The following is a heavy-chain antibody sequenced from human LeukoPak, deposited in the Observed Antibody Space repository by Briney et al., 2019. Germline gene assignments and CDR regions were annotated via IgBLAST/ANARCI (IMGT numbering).Heavy chain of an antibody. D-gene: IGHD3-22*01. J-gene: IGHJ6*02. Sequence: SGGSLRLSCAASGFTFSSYSMNWVRQAPGKGLEWVSSISSSSSHIYYADSVKGRFTISRDNAKNSLYLQMNSLRAEDTAVYYCARGVVYYDSSGYSGYYYYGMDVWGQGTTVTVSS. V-gene: IGHV3-21*01. CDR3: ARGVVYYDSSGYSGYYYYGMDV. CDR2: ISSSSSHI. CDR1: GFTFSSYS.